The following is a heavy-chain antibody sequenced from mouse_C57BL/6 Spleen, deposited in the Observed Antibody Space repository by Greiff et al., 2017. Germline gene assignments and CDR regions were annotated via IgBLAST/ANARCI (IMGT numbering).Heavy chain of an antibody. Sequence: EVQLQQSGAELVRPGASVKLSCTASGFNIKDDYMHWVKQMPEQGLEWIGWIDPENGATEYASKFQGKATITADTSSNTAYLQLSSLTSEDTAVYYCTLYGSLDYWGQGTTLTVSS. J-gene: IGHJ2*01. V-gene: IGHV14-4*01. CDR2: IDPENGAT. CDR3: TLYGSLDY. D-gene: IGHD1-1*01. CDR1: GFNIKDDY.